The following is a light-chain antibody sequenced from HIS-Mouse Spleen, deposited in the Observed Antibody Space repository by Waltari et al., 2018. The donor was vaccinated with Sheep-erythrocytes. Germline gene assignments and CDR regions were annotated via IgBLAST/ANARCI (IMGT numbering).Light chain of an antibody. CDR2: EGS. J-gene: IGLJ3*02. V-gene: IGLV2-23*01. CDR1: TSDVGGYNL. Sequence: QSALTQPASVSGAHGQSTPISSPGTTSDVGGYNLSSLYQQHPGKAPKLMIYEGSKRPAGVSNRFSGSKSGNTASLTISGLQAEDEADYYCCSYAGSSTPWVFGGGTKLTVL. CDR3: CSYAGSSTPWV.